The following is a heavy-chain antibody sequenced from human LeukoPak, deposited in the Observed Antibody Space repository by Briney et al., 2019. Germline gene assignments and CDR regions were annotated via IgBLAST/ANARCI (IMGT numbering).Heavy chain of an antibody. CDR3: ARDHMGRNWFGP. CDR2: TYCRSKCYN. V-gene: IGHV6-1*01. Sequence: SQTLSLTCAISGDSVSSDSGSWNWIRQSPSRGLEWLGRTYCRSKCYNDYAASVKSRIIINPDISKNQFSLQLNSVTPDDTAIYYCARDHMGRNWFGPWGQGALVTVSS. CDR1: GDSVSSDSGS. D-gene: IGHD2-21*01. J-gene: IGHJ5*02.